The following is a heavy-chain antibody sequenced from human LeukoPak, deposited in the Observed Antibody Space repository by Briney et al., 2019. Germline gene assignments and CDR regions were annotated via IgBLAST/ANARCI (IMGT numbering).Heavy chain of an antibody. CDR3: ASGELDSLYYFDY. J-gene: IGHJ4*02. D-gene: IGHD1-1*01. CDR1: GFTFDDYG. Sequence: RPGGSLRLSCAASGFTFDDYGMSWVRQAPGKGLEWVSGINWNGGSTGYADSVKGRFTISRDNAKNSLYLQMNSLRAEDTAVYYCASGELDSLYYFDYWGQGTLVTVSS. CDR2: INWNGGST. V-gene: IGHV3-20*04.